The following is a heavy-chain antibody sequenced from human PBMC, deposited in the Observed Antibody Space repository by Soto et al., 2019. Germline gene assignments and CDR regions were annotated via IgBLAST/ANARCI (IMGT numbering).Heavy chain of an antibody. J-gene: IGHJ4*02. Sequence: PGGSLRLSCAASGFTFSSYAMSWVRQAPGKGLEWVSAISGSGGSTYYADSVKGRFTISRDNSKNTLYLQMNSLRAEDTAVYYCAKNGRVVVSAAMLDYWGQGTLLNVSS. CDR3: AKNGRVVVSAAMLDY. V-gene: IGHV3-23*01. CDR2: ISGSGGST. CDR1: GFTFSSYA. D-gene: IGHD2-2*01.